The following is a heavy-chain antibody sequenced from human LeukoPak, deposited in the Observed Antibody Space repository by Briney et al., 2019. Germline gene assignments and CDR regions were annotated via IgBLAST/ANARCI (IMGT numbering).Heavy chain of an antibody. CDR1: GDSISGNY. D-gene: IGHD3-10*01. Sequence: PSETLSLSCTVSGDSISGNYWSWIRQPPGKGLEWIGYIYSSGSTKYNPSLKSRVTISVDTSKIQFSLKLSSVTASDTAVYYCARTRHSGSLDYWGQGALVTVS. V-gene: IGHV4-59*01. CDR2: IYSSGST. J-gene: IGHJ4*02. CDR3: ARTRHSGSLDY.